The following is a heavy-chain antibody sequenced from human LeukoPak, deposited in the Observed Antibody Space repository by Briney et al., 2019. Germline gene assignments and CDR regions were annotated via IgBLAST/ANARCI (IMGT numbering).Heavy chain of an antibody. D-gene: IGHD2-8*01. CDR3: ARVVDSNAFDI. V-gene: IGHV4-59*01. CDR2: IYYSGST. Sequence: SQTLSLSCAVSGGSISSYYWCWSRQPPREKLQWIGYIYYSGSTNYNPSLKSRVTISVDTSKNQFSLKLSSVTAADTAVYYCARVVDSNAFDIWGQGTMVTVSS. CDR1: GGSISSYY. J-gene: IGHJ3*02.